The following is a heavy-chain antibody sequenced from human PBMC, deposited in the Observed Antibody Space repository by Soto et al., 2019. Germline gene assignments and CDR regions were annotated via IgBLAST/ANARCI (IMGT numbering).Heavy chain of an antibody. D-gene: IGHD2-2*01. CDR2: IIPIFGTA. CDR1: GGTFSSYA. CDR3: ADSTLAGMPHQGYYYGMDV. J-gene: IGHJ6*02. Sequence: ASVKVSCKASGGTFSSYAISWVRQAPGQGLEWMGGIIPIFGTANYAQKFQGRVTITADESTSTAYMELSSLRSEDTAVYYCADSTLAGMPHQGYYYGMDVWGQGTTVTVSS. V-gene: IGHV1-69*13.